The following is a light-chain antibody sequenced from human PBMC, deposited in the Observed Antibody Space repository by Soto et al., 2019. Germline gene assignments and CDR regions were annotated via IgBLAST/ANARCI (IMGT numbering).Light chain of an antibody. Sequence: EIVMTQSPGTLSLSPGERATLSCRASQSVSGNLAWYQQKPGQAPRLLIYGASSRATGIPARFSGSGSGTDFTLTISRLQSEDFAVYYCQQYNSWPPWTFGQGTKVEIK. CDR3: QQYNSWPPWT. V-gene: IGKV3-15*01. CDR1: QSVSGN. CDR2: GAS. J-gene: IGKJ1*01.